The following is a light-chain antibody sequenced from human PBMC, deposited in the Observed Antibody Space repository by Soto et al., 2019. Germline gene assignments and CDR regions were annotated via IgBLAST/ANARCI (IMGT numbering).Light chain of an antibody. CDR2: DAS. Sequence: EIVLTQSPATLSLSPGERATLSCRASQSVSSYLAWYQQKPGQAPRLLIYDASNRATGIPARFSGSGSGTDFTLTISSLEPEDFAVYYCQQRSSSPPTFGGGTKVEIK. V-gene: IGKV3-11*01. CDR1: QSVSSY. CDR3: QQRSSSPPT. J-gene: IGKJ4*01.